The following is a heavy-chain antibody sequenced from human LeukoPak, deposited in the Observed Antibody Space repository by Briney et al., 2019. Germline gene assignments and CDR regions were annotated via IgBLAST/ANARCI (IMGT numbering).Heavy chain of an antibody. Sequence: PGGSLRLSCAASGFIFSNYWMSLVRQAPGKGLEWVANIKQDGTEKYSVDSVKGRFTISRDNAKNSLYLLMNSLRAEDTAVYYCARDRCGGDCYLPDDAFDIWGQGTMVTVSS. CDR2: IKQDGTEK. CDR1: GFIFSNYW. D-gene: IGHD2-21*01. V-gene: IGHV3-7*01. J-gene: IGHJ3*02. CDR3: ARDRCGGDCYLPDDAFDI.